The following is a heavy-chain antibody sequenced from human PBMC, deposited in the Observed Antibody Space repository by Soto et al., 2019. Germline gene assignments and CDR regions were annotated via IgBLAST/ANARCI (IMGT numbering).Heavy chain of an antibody. CDR1: GGTFSSYA. J-gene: IGHJ6*02. Sequence: QVPLVQSGAEVKKPGSSVKVSCQASGGTFSSYAISWVRQAPGQGLEWMGGIIPIFGTANYAQKFQGRVTITADESTSTAYMELSSLRSEDTAVYYCARSKKSYEFWSGYYEAFVWGQGTTVTVSS. CDR3: ARSKKSYEFWSGYYEAFV. CDR2: IIPIFGTA. D-gene: IGHD3-3*01. V-gene: IGHV1-69*01.